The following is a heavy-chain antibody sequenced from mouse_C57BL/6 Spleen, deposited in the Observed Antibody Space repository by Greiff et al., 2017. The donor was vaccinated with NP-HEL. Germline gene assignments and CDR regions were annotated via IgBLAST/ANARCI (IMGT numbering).Heavy chain of an antibody. CDR3: AREGITSGVYALDY. CDR2: IYPADGDT. J-gene: IGHJ4*01. V-gene: IGHV1-82*01. Sequence: QVQLQESGPELVKPGASVKLSCKASGYAFSSSWMNWVKQRPGKGLEWIGRIYPADGDTNYNQKFKGKATLTADKSSSTAYMHLSSLTSEDSAVYYCAREGITSGVYALDYWGQGTSVTVSS. D-gene: IGHD1-1*01. CDR1: GYAFSSSW.